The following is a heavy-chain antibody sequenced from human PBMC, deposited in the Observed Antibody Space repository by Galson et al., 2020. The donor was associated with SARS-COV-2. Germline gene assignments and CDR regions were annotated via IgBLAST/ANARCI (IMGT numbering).Heavy chain of an antibody. Sequence: ESLKISCAASGFTFNSFAMSWVRQAPGKGLEWVSGITGSGGGTYYAPSVKGRFTISRDNSNNMMYMEMTNLRTEDTAIYFCAKDHTIASVDYFDSWGQGAQVTVSS. J-gene: IGHJ4*02. CDR1: GFTFNSFA. V-gene: IGHV3-23*01. CDR2: ITGSGGGT. D-gene: IGHD2-21*01. CDR3: AKDHTIASVDYFDS.